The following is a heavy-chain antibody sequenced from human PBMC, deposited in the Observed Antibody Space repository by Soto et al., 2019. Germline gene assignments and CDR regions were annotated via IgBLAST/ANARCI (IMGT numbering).Heavy chain of an antibody. D-gene: IGHD2-21*02. V-gene: IGHV4-4*02. Sequence: SDTLSLTCAVSGASVISTKWWSWVRQSPGEGLEWIGEIHHSETTNYNPSLESRVTISIDKSKNQFSLKLNSVTAADTAVYYCARDLWGYCGTDCYPLDVWGQGTTVT. J-gene: IGHJ6*02. CDR2: IHHSETT. CDR3: ARDLWGYCGTDCYPLDV. CDR1: GASVISTKW.